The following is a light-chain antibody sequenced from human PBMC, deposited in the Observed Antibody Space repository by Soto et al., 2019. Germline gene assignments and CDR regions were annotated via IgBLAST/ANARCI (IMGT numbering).Light chain of an antibody. CDR3: CSYAGSYTLV. V-gene: IGLV2-11*01. J-gene: IGLJ3*02. Sequence: QSALTQPRSVSGSPGQSVTISCTGTSSDVGGYNYVSWYQQLPGKAPKLMIYDVVKRPSGVPDRFSGSKSGNTASLTISGLQAEDEADYYCCSYAGSYTLVFGGGTKLTVL. CDR1: SSDVGGYNY. CDR2: DVV.